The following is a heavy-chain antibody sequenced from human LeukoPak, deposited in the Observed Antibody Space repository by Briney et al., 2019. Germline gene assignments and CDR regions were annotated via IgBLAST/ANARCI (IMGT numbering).Heavy chain of an antibody. CDR1: GGSFSGYY. CDR2: INHSGST. D-gene: IGHD6-13*01. CDR3: ARRTPTGIAINRVDP. J-gene: IGHJ5*02. V-gene: IGHV4-34*01. Sequence: SETLSLTCAVYGGSFSGYYWSWIRQPPGKGLEWIGEINHSGSTNYNPSLKSRVTISVDTSKNQFSLKLSSVTAADTAVYYCARRTPTGIAINRVDPWGQGTLVTGSP.